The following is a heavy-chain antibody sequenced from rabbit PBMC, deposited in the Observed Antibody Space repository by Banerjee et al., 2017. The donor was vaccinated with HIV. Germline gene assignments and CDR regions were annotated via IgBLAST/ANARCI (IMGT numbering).Heavy chain of an antibody. V-gene: IGHV1S47*01. Sequence: QEQLVESGGGLVKLGGSLRLSCKDSGIDFSVYGISWVRQAPGKGLDWFAGIYPDHGSTDYTSWVNGRFTISLDNAQNTVFLQMTSLTAADTATYFYARDDVKSDGYTFKLWGQGTLV. CDR3: ARDDVKSDGYTFKL. CDR1: GIDFSVYG. J-gene: IGHJ4*01. CDR2: IYPDHGST. D-gene: IGHD6-1*01.